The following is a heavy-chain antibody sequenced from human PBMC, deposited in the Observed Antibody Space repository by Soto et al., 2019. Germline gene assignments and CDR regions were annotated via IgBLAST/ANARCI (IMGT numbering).Heavy chain of an antibody. J-gene: IGHJ6*02. CDR2: VGWNGGAI. V-gene: IGHV3-9*01. CDR3: AKERAVVVPVSTSDFHYSGLDV. Sequence: VQLVESGGGLVQPGGSLRLSCAVSGFTLDDYTMHWVRQAPGKGLEWVSGVGWNGGAIVYAASVKGRFTVSRDNTRNTLYLEVNSLTTEDTAIYFCAKERAVVVPVSTSDFHYSGLDVWGQGTPVTVS. D-gene: IGHD2-2*01. CDR1: GFTLDDYT.